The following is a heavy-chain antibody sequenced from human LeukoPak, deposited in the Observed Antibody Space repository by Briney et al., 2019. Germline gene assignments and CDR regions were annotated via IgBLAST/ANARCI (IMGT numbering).Heavy chain of an antibody. CDR2: INPNSGGT. J-gene: IGHJ5*02. Sequence: ASVKVSCKASGYTFTGYYMHWVRQAPGQGLEWMGWINPNSGGTNYAQKFQGRVTMTRDTSISTAYMELSRLRPDDTAVYYCACEYQLLYSGWFGPWGQGTLVTVSS. D-gene: IGHD2-2*02. CDR1: GYTFTGYY. CDR3: ACEYQLLYSGWFGP. V-gene: IGHV1-2*02.